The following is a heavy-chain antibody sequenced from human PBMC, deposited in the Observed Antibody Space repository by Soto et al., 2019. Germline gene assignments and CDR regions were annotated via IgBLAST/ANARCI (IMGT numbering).Heavy chain of an antibody. CDR1: GGTFSSYT. CDR2: INPNSGGT. CDR3: ARDRMGAN. D-gene: IGHD1-26*01. J-gene: IGHJ4*02. Sequence: ASVKVSCKASGGTFSSYTISWVRQAPGQGLEWMGWINPNSGGTNYAQKFQGRVTMTRDTSISTAYMELSRLRSDDTAVYYCARDRMGANWGQGTLVTVSS. V-gene: IGHV1-2*02.